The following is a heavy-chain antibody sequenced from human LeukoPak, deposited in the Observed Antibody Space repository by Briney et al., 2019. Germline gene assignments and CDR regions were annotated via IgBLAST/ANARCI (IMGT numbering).Heavy chain of an antibody. Sequence: ASVKVSCKASGGTFSSYAISWVRQAPGQGLEWMGGIIPIFGTANYAQKFQGRVTITADESTSTAYMELSRLRSEDTAVYYCARGEGYGDYLFDYWGQGTLVTVSS. V-gene: IGHV1-69*13. J-gene: IGHJ4*02. CDR3: ARGEGYGDYLFDY. CDR1: GGTFSSYA. D-gene: IGHD4-17*01. CDR2: IIPIFGTA.